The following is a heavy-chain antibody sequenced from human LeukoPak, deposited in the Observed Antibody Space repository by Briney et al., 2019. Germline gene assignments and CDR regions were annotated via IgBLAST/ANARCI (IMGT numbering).Heavy chain of an antibody. J-gene: IGHJ2*01. Sequence: GGSLRLSCAASGFTFSRYSMNWVRQAPGKGLEWVSSISDDGKYIYYADSVKGRFSISRDNAKSSLYLQMNSLRAEDTAVYYCARDWDRAVDSTYWYFDLWGRGTLVTVSS. CDR1: GFTFSRYS. CDR3: ARDWDRAVDSTYWYFDL. V-gene: IGHV3-21*01. CDR2: ISDDGKYI. D-gene: IGHD3/OR15-3a*01.